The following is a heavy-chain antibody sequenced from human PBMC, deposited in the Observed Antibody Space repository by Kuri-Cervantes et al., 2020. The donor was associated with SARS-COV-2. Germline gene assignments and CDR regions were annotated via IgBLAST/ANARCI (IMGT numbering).Heavy chain of an antibody. V-gene: IGHV1-18*01. CDR3: ARDLSGITGTTSWFDP. J-gene: IGHJ5*02. CDR2: ISAYNGNT. D-gene: IGHD1-7*01. CDR1: GYTFTSYG. Sequence: ASVKVSCKASGYTFTSYGISWVRQAPGQGLEWMGWISAYNGNTNYAQKLQGRVTITADKSTSTAYMELSSLRSEDTAVYYCARDLSGITGTTSWFDPWGQGTLVTVSS.